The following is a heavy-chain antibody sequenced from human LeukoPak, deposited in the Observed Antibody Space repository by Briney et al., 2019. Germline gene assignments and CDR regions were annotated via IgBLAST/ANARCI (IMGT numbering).Heavy chain of an antibody. CDR1: GYTFTGYY. J-gene: IGHJ4*02. CDR2: LNPNSGVT. V-gene: IGHV1-2*06. CDR3: ARVLVRGVKHSFDY. D-gene: IGHD3-10*01. Sequence: GASVKVSCKASGYTFTGYYMHWVRQAPGQGLEWMGRLNPNSGVTNFAQRFQGRVTMARDTSISTAYMELSRLRSDDTAVYYCARVLVRGVKHSFDYWGQGTLVTVSS.